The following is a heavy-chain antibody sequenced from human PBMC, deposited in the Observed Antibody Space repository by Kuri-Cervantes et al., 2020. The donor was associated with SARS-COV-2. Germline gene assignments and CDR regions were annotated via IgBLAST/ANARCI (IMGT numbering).Heavy chain of an antibody. D-gene: IGHD1-7*01. CDR1: GGSISSYY. CDR3: ARRHFEGSITGTTRGTFDY. V-gene: IGHV4-59*12. CDR2: IYYSGST. Sequence: SETLSLTCTVSGGSISSYYWSWIRQPPGKGLEWIGYIYYSGSTNYNPSLKSRVTISVDTSKNQFSLKLSSVTAADTAVYYCARRHFEGSITGTTRGTFDYWGQGTLVTVSS. J-gene: IGHJ4*02.